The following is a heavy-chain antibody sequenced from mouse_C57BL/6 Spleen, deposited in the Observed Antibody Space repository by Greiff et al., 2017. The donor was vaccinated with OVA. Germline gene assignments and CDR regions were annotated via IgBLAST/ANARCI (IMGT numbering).Heavy chain of an antibody. Sequence: QVQLQQPGAELVRPGASVKLSCKASGYTFTSYWMHWVKQRPIQGLEWIGNIDPSDSETNYNQKFKDKATLTVDKSSSTAYMQLSSLTSEDSAVYYCGRRGRYAMDYWGQGTSVTVSS. CDR1: GYTFTSYW. CDR3: GRRGRYAMDY. J-gene: IGHJ4*01. CDR2: IDPSDSET. V-gene: IGHV1-52*01.